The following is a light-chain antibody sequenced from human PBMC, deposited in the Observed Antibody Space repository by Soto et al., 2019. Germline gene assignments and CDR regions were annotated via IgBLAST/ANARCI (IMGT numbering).Light chain of an antibody. J-gene: IGKJ1*01. Sequence: EIVMTQSPATLSVSPGERATLSCRASQSVSSNLAWYQQKPGQAPRLLIYGASIRATGIPARFSGSGSGTEFTLTISSLQSEDFAVYYCQQYNNWPRTFGQGTKV. CDR3: QQYNNWPRT. CDR2: GAS. V-gene: IGKV3D-15*01. CDR1: QSVSSN.